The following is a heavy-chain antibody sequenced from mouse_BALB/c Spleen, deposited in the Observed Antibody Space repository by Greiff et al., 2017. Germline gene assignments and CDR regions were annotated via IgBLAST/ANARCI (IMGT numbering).Heavy chain of an antibody. J-gene: IGHJ2*01. Sequence: QVQLQQSGAELAKPGASVKMSCKASGYTFTSYWMHWVKQRPGQGLEWIGYINPSTGYTEYNQKFKDKATLTADKSSSTAYMQLSSLTSEDSAVYYCAYGSSYFDYWGQGTTLTVSS. CDR3: AYGSSYFDY. CDR1: GYTFTSYW. CDR2: INPSTGYT. D-gene: IGHD1-1*01. V-gene: IGHV1-7*01.